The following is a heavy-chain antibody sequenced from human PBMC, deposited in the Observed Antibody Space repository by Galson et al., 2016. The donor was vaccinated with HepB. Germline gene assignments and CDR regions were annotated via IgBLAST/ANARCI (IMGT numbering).Heavy chain of an antibody. CDR2: IDFDGSST. Sequence: SLRLSCAASGFTFSSHWMHWVRQGPGKGLVWVSRIDFDGSSTSYADSVKGRFTVSRDNAKNTLYLQMNSLRDEDTAVYYCAREIPSRGKSDYWGQGTLVTVSS. CDR1: GFTFSSHW. V-gene: IGHV3-74*01. CDR3: AREIPSRGKSDY. D-gene: IGHD3-10*01. J-gene: IGHJ4*02.